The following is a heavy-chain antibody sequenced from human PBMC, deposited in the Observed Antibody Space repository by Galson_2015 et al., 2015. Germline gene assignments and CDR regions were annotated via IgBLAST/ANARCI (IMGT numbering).Heavy chain of an antibody. CDR3: AGVNCGGGGDCYGFDI. CDR1: GYIFTNYV. D-gene: IGHD2-21*02. V-gene: IGHV1-18*01. Sequence: SVKVSCKASGYIFTNYVVTWVRQAPGQGLEWVGWINTYTGDTAYAERLQGRVTMTKDTSTSTTYMELRTLRSDDTAVYYCAGVNCGGGGDCYGFDIWGQGTMVSVSS. CDR2: INTYTGDT. J-gene: IGHJ3*02.